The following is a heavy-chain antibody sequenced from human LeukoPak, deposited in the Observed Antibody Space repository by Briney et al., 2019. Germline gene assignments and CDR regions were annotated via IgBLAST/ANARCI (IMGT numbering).Heavy chain of an antibody. CDR2: NYSGGST. CDR3: ARESGEPRDAFDI. Sequence: GRSLRLSCAASGYTVSSNYMRWASQAPGRGLEWVSVNYSGGSTYYAASVKGRFTISRDKSKNTLYLQMNRLRAEDTAVYYCARESGEPRDAFDIWGQGTMVTVSS. CDR1: GYTVSSNY. V-gene: IGHV3-53*01. D-gene: IGHD1-26*01. J-gene: IGHJ3*02.